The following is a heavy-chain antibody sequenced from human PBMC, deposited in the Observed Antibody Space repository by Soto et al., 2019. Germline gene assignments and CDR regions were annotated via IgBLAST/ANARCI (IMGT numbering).Heavy chain of an antibody. CDR1: GGHFSSYS. CDR2: ISSSSSTI. D-gene: IGHD6-6*01. V-gene: IGHV3-48*02. Sequence: PGGSLRLSSAASGGHFSSYSMNWVRQAPGKGLEWVSYISSSSSTIYYADSVKGRFTISRDNAKNSLYLQMNSLRDEDTAVYYCARPEYSSSSYGMDVWGQGTTVTVSS. J-gene: IGHJ6*02. CDR3: ARPEYSSSSYGMDV.